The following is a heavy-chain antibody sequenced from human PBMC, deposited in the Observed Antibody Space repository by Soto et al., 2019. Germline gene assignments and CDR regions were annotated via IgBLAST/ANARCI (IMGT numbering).Heavy chain of an antibody. CDR3: ARGIANLPVFDFDI. D-gene: IGHD6-13*01. CDR1: GFSRSTSGVG. J-gene: IGHJ3*02. Sequence: QGTLKESGPTLVKPTQTLTLTGSFSGFSRSTSGVGVAWIRQSPVKALERLGFLYWSGDEHYRPSLKSRLRITKDTPKSLVVLIMTDMDRVNAATYYCARGIANLPVFDFDIWGQGTMVTVSS. CDR2: LYWSGDE. V-gene: IGHV2-5*01.